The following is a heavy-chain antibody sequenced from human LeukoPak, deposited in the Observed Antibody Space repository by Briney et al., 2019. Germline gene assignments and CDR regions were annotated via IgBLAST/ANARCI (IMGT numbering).Heavy chain of an antibody. CDR3: ARDKLDAEGVCYGY. D-gene: IGHD2-8*01. CDR2: ISAYNGNT. Sequence: ASVKVSCKASGYTFTSYGISWVRQAPGQGLEWMGWISAYNGNTNYAQKLQGRVTVTTDTSTSTAYMELRSLRSDDTAVYYCARDKLDAEGVCYGYWGQGTLVTVSS. V-gene: IGHV1-18*01. J-gene: IGHJ4*02. CDR1: GYTFTSYG.